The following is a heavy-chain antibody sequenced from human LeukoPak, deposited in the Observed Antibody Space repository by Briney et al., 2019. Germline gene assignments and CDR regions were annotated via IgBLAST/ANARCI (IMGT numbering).Heavy chain of an antibody. CDR2: IYYSGST. Sequence: PSETLSLTCTVSGGSISSSSYYWGWIRQPPGKGLEWIGSIYYSGSTYYNPSPKSRVTISVDTSKNQFSLKLSSVTAADTAVYYCARVLPSGYQFDYWGQGTLLTVSS. D-gene: IGHD3-22*01. CDR1: GGSISSSSYY. CDR3: ARVLPSGYQFDY. J-gene: IGHJ4*02. V-gene: IGHV4-39*07.